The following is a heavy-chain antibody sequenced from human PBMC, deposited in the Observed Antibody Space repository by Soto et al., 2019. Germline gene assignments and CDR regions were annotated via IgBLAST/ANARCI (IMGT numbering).Heavy chain of an antibody. CDR3: ARSGLLEPRDY. J-gene: IGHJ4*02. V-gene: IGHV1-18*01. CDR2: ISAYNGNT. CDR1: GYTFTING. Sequence: QVQLVQSGAEVKKPGASVKVSCKASGYTFTINGIRWVRQAPVQGLEWMGWISAYNGNTHYAQKLQGRVTMTTDTATRTAYMELRRVRSDYTAVYYCARSGLLEPRDYWGQGTLVTVSS. D-gene: IGHD3-3*01.